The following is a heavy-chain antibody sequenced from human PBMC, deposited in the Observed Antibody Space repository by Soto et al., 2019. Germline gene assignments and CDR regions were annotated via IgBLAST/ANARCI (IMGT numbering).Heavy chain of an antibody. Sequence: HPGGSLRLSCAASGFTFSSYGMHWVRQAPGKGLEWVAVIWYDGSNKYYADSVKGRFTISRDNSKNTLYLQMNSLRAEDTAVYYCARWGSIAAAVQTPYFDYWGQGTLVTVSS. V-gene: IGHV3-33*01. CDR2: IWYDGSNK. J-gene: IGHJ4*02. D-gene: IGHD6-13*01. CDR3: ARWGSIAAAVQTPYFDY. CDR1: GFTFSSYG.